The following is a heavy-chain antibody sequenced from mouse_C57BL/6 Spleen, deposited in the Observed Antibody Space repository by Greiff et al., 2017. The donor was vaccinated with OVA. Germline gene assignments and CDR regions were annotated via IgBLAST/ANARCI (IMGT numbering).Heavy chain of an antibody. CDR1: GYTFTSYW. Sequence: QVQLQQPGAELVKPGASVKMSCKASGYTFTSYWITWVKQRPGQGLEWIGDIYPGSGSTNYNEKFKSKATLTVDTSSSTAYMQLSSLTSEDSAVYYCARGIYYYGSSYDYFDYGGQGTTLTVSS. V-gene: IGHV1-55*01. CDR3: ARGIYYYGSSYDYFDY. J-gene: IGHJ2*01. CDR2: IYPGSGST. D-gene: IGHD1-1*01.